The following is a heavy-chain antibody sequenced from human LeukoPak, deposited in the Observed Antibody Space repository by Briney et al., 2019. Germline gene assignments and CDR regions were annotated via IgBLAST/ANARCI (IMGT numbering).Heavy chain of an antibody. D-gene: IGHD3-3*01. J-gene: IGHJ4*02. Sequence: ASVKVSCKASGYTFTSYDINWVRQATGQGLEWMGWMNPNSGNTGYAQKFQGRVTITRNTSISTAYMELSSLRSEDTAVYYCARGGTADFWSGYQNWGQGTLVTVSS. CDR1: GYTFTSYD. V-gene: IGHV1-8*03. CDR2: MNPNSGNT. CDR3: ARGGTADFWSGYQN.